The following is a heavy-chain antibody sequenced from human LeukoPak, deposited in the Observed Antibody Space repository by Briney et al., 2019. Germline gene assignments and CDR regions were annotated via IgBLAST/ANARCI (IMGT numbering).Heavy chain of an antibody. V-gene: IGHV3-53*01. J-gene: IGHJ6*02. D-gene: IGHD4-17*01. CDR1: GFTVSSNY. CDR3: AGGDYTEGLDV. Sequence: GGSLRLSCATSGFTVSSNYMSWVRQAPGKGLEWVSVIYSGGNTYYADSVKGRFTISRDNSKNTLYLQMNSLRAEDTAVYYCAGGDYTEGLDVWGQGTTVTVSS. CDR2: IYSGGNT.